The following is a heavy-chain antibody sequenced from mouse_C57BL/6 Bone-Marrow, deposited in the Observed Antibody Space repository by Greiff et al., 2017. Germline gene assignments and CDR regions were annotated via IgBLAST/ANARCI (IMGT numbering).Heavy chain of an antibody. J-gene: IGHJ2*01. CDR2: IYPGSGNT. D-gene: IGHD1-1*01. V-gene: IGHV1-76*01. CDR3: ARSLTTVVAGDY. CDR1: GYTFTDYY. Sequence: VQLQQSGAELVRPGASVKLSCKASGYTFTDYYINWVKQRPGQGLEWIARIYPGSGNTYYNEKFKGKATLTAEKSSSTAYMQLSSLTSEDSAVYFCARSLTTVVAGDYWGQGTTLTVSS.